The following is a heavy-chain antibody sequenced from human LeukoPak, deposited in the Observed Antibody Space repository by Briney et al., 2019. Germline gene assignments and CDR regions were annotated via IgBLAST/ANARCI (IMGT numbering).Heavy chain of an antibody. CDR3: ARDQVYSSSWSEGDWFDP. CDR1: GGSISSYY. Sequence: PSETLSLTCTVSGGSISSYYWSWIRQPPGKGLEWIGYIYYSGSTNYNPSLKSRVTISVDTSKNQFSLKLSSVTAADTAVYYCARDQVYSSSWSEGDWFDPWGQGTLVTVSS. D-gene: IGHD6-13*01. V-gene: IGHV4-59*12. J-gene: IGHJ5*02. CDR2: IYYSGST.